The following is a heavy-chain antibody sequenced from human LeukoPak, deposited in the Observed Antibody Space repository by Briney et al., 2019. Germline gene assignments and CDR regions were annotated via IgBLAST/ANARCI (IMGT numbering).Heavy chain of an antibody. CDR3: ARGEGAWESRNY. J-gene: IGHJ4*02. CDR2: ISAYTGKT. CDR1: GYTFTNYG. Sequence: ASVKVSCKASGYTFTNYGIMWVRQAPAQGLEWMGWISAYTGKTKYIEKYQGRVTMTTDSSTNTAYMELRRLTLADTAVYYCARGEGAWESRNYWGQGTQVIVSS. D-gene: IGHD1-26*01. V-gene: IGHV1-18*01.